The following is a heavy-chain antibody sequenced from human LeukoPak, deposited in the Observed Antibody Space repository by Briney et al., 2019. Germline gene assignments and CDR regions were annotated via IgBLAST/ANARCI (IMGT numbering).Heavy chain of an antibody. V-gene: IGHV3-11*01. CDR1: GGSISSSSYY. D-gene: IGHD4-17*01. CDR2: ISSSGSTI. Sequence: LSLTCTVSGGSISSSSYYWGWIRQAPGKGLEWVSYISSSGSTIYYADSVKGRFTISRDNAKNSLYLQMNSLRAEDTAVYYCARDHDYGDNGLDYWGQGTLVTVSS. J-gene: IGHJ4*02. CDR3: ARDHDYGDNGLDY.